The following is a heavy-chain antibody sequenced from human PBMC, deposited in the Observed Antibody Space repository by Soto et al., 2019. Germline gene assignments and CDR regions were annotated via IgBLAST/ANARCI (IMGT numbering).Heavy chain of an antibody. Sequence: QVQLQESGPGLVRPSETLSLTCTVSGASLTSGSYYWRWVRQPPGKGLEWIAYIYRSGSTNYNPSPKSRATISVDTSKSQCSLRLTSVTPADTAMYYCARWKYSYADLPGDWFDSWGQGTLVTVSS. CDR3: ARWKYSYADLPGDWFDS. CDR1: GASLTSGSYY. V-gene: IGHV4-61*01. J-gene: IGHJ5*01. CDR2: IYRSGST. D-gene: IGHD3-16*01.